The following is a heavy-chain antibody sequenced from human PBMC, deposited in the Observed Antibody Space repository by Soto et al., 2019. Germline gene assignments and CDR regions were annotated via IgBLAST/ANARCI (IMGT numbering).Heavy chain of an antibody. CDR1: GCSISSGGYY. Sequence: TLSLTCTFSGCSISSGGYYWSWIRQHPGKGLEWIGYIYYSGSTYYNPSLKSRVTISVDTSKNQFSLKLSSVTAADTAVYYCARRYCSGGSCYPGDIWGQGTMVTVSS. CDR2: IYYSGST. D-gene: IGHD2-15*01. CDR3: ARRYCSGGSCYPGDI. V-gene: IGHV4-31*03. J-gene: IGHJ3*02.